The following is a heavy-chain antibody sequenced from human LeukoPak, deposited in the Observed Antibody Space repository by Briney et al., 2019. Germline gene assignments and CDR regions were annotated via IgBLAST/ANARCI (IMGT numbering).Heavy chain of an antibody. J-gene: IGHJ6*02. V-gene: IGHV1-2*02. Sequence: GASVNVSCKASRYTFTRYYMHWLRPAPAQGLEGMGWINPNSGGTNYAQKLQGRVTMTRDTSISTAYMELSRLRADDTAVYYCARGRRDYGMDVWGQGTTVTVSS. CDR3: ARGRRDYGMDV. CDR2: INPNSGGT. CDR1: RYTFTRYY. D-gene: IGHD3-10*01.